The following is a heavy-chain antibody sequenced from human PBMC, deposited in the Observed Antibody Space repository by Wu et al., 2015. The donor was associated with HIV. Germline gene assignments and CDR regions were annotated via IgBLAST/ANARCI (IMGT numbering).Heavy chain of an antibody. CDR3: ARGLVDSGYDANFDY. CDR2: INPNSGGT. V-gene: IGHV1-2*02. D-gene: IGHD5-12*01. J-gene: IGHJ4*02. Sequence: QVQLVQSGAEVKKPGASVKVSCKASGYTFTGYYMHWVRQAPGQGLEWMGWINPNSGGTNYAQKFQGRVTMTRDTSISTAYMELSRLRSDDTAVYYCARGLVDSGYDANFDYWGQGTLVTVSS. CDR1: GYTFTGYY.